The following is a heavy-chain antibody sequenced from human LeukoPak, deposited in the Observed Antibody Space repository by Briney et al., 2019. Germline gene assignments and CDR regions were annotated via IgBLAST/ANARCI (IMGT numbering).Heavy chain of an antibody. V-gene: IGHV4-39*07. J-gene: IGHJ5*02. CDR2: IYYSGST. Sequence: KPSETLSLTCTVSGGSISSSSYYWGWIRQPPGKGLEWIGSIYYSGSTYYNPSLKSRVTISVDTSKNQFSLKLTSVTAADTAVYYCARQIRWLRYWFDPWGQGTLVTVSS. D-gene: IGHD5-12*01. CDR1: GGSISSSSYY. CDR3: ARQIRWLRYWFDP.